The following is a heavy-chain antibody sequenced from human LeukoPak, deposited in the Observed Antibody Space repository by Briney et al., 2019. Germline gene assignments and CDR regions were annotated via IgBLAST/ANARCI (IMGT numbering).Heavy chain of an antibody. CDR3: ARDYSSGRDF. J-gene: IGHJ4*02. D-gene: IGHD3-22*01. CDR2: INQDGSDQ. CDR1: GFTFSTKR. V-gene: IGHV3-7*04. Sequence: GGSLRVSWAASGFTFSTKRMSWVRQAPGKGPEWVATINQDGSDQYYVDSVKGRFTISRDNAKNSLDLQMNSLRAEDTAVYYCARDYSSGRDFWGQGTLVTVSS.